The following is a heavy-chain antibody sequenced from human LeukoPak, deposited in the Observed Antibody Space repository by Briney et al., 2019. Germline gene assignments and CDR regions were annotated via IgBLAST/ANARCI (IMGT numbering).Heavy chain of an antibody. Sequence: GGSLRLSCAASGFTFYDYSMHWVRHAPGKGLEWVSLITWDGGRTYYADSVKGRFTISRDNSKNSLYLQMNSLRTEDTALYYCGKGPGRCTGCDGFAIWGQGTMVTVSS. V-gene: IGHV3-43*01. D-gene: IGHD1-14*01. J-gene: IGHJ3*02. CDR3: GKGPGRCTGCDGFAI. CDR2: ITWDGGRT. CDR1: GFTFYDYS.